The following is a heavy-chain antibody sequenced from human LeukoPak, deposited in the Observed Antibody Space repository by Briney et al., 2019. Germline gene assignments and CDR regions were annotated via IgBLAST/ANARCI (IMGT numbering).Heavy chain of an antibody. CDR2: MNPNSGNT. V-gene: IGHV1-8*01. Sequence: ASVKVSCKASGCTFSSYDINWVRQAPGQGIEWLGWMNPNSGNTGYAQELQGRVAMTRDTSISTAYMELSSLISDDTAVYYCTRGGTIYDTILEDPFDIWGQGTMVTVSS. CDR1: GCTFSSYD. CDR3: TRGGTIYDTILEDPFDI. D-gene: IGHD3-22*01. J-gene: IGHJ3*02.